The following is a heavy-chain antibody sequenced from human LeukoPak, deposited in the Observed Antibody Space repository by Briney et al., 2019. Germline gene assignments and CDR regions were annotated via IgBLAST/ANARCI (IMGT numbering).Heavy chain of an antibody. D-gene: IGHD6-13*01. CDR3: AGGGIAAAGPEYYFDY. V-gene: IGHV3-21*01. CDR2: ISSSSSYI. Sequence: GGSLRLSCAASGFTFSSYSMNWVRQAPGKGLEWVSSISSSSSYIYYADSVKGRFTISRDNAKNSLYLQMNSLRAEDTAVYYCAGGGIAAAGPEYYFDYWGQGTLVTVSS. J-gene: IGHJ4*02. CDR1: GFTFSSYS.